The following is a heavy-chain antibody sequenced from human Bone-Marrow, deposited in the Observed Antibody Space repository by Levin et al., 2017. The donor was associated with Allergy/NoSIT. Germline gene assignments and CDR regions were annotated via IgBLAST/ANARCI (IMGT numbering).Heavy chain of an antibody. D-gene: IGHD2-21*02. J-gene: IGHJ6*02. V-gene: IGHV3-30*03. CDR3: ARDSMVTYHYYYGMDV. CDR2: ISYDGINK. Sequence: GESLKISCAASEFTFSRHAMHWVRQAPGKGLEWLAVISYDGINKWYTDSVKGRFTISRDNSKNTLYLQMSSLRAEDTAVYYCARDSMVTYHYYYGMDVWGRGTTVTVSS. CDR1: EFTFSRHA.